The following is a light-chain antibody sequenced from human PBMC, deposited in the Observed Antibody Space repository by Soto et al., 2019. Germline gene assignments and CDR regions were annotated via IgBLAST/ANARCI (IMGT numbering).Light chain of an antibody. CDR1: RTDGDGHDY. CDR3: TSYTASSPFYV. CDR2: DVY. J-gene: IGLJ1*01. Sequence: QCVLTQPASGSGAAGQSSAISCIGVRTDGDGHDYVSWYQQHPGQAPQLIIYDVYNRPSGVSDRFSGSKSGNTASLIISGLQAEDEADYFCTSYTASSPFYVFGAGTKVTVL. V-gene: IGLV2-14*03.